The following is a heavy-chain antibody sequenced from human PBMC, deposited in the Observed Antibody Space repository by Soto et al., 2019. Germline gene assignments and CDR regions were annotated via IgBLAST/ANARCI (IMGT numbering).Heavy chain of an antibody. CDR1: GFTFSSYG. V-gene: IGHV3-30*18. CDR2: ISYDGSNK. CDR3: AKSEGYHYYYGMDV. Sequence: QVQLVESGGGVVQPGRSLRLSCAASGFTFSSYGMHWVRQAPGKGLEWVAVISYDGSNKYYADSVKGRFTISRDNSKNTLYLQMNSLRAEDTAVYYCAKSEGYHYYYGMDVWGQGTTVTVSS. J-gene: IGHJ6*02.